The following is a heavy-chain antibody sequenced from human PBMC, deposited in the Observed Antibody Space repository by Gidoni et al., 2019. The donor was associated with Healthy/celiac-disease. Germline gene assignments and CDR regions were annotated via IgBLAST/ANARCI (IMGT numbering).Heavy chain of an antibody. D-gene: IGHD6-19*01. J-gene: IGHJ4*02. CDR2: LYYSGST. V-gene: IGHV4-31*03. CDR1: GGSISSGGYY. Sequence: QVQLQESGPGLVKPSQTLSLTCTVPGGSISSGGYYWSWIRQHPGKGLEWIGYLYYSGSTYYNPALKSRVTISVDTSKNQFSLKLSSVTAADTAVYYCARSNWVGSSGWLLFDYWGQGTLVTVSS. CDR3: ARSNWVGSSGWLLFDY.